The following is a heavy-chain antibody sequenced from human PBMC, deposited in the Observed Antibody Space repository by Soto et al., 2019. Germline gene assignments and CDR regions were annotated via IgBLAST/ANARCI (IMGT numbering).Heavy chain of an antibody. J-gene: IGHJ4*02. CDR1: GFTFSSYW. Sequence: GGSLRLSCAASGFTFSSYWMSWVRQAPGKGLEWVANIKQDGSEKYYVDSVKGRFTISRDNAKNSLYLQMNSLRAEDTAVYYCARDWRLSSFIVVVPAATEGYDYWGQGTLVTVSS. CDR3: ARDWRLSSFIVVVPAATEGYDY. V-gene: IGHV3-7*01. CDR2: IKQDGSEK. D-gene: IGHD2-2*01.